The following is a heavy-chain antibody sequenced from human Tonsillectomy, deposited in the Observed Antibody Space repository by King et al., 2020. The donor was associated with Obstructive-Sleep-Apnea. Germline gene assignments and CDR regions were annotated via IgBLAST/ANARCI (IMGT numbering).Heavy chain of an antibody. CDR2: IYYSGST. J-gene: IGHJ1*01. CDR3: ARDGLPVGAYPAEYFQH. Sequence: LQLQESGPGLVRPSETLSLXCXVXGGXIXRSXYFWGWIRQPPGKGLEWIGSIYYSGSTYYNPSLKSRVTISVDTSKNXFSLRLSSVTAADTAVYYCARDGLPVGAYPAEYFQHWGXGTLVTXSS. V-gene: IGHV4-39*07. D-gene: IGHD1-26*01. CDR1: GGXIXRSXYF.